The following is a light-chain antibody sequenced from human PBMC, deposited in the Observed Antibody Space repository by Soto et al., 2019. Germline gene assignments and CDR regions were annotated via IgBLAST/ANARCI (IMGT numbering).Light chain of an antibody. J-gene: IGKJ4*01. V-gene: IGKV3-20*01. Sequence: EIVLTQSPATLSLSPGERATLSCRASQSVSSYLAWYQQKPGQAPRVLIYGASRRATGIPDRFSGSGSGTDFTRTISRLEPEDFAVYYCQQYDSSPLTFGGGTKVDIK. CDR3: QQYDSSPLT. CDR1: QSVSSY. CDR2: GAS.